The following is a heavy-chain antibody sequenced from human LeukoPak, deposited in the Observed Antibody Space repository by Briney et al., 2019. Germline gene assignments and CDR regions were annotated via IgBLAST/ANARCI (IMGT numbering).Heavy chain of an antibody. CDR3: VTFYGSGSRTFDY. CDR2: FDPEGGET. D-gene: IGHD3-10*01. CDR1: GYTLTELS. J-gene: IGHJ4*02. Sequence: ASVKVSCTVSGYTLTELSMHWVRQTPGKGLEWMGGFDPEGGETIYAQKFQGRVTMTRDTSTSTVYMELSSLRSEDTAVYYCVTFYGSGSRTFDYWGQGTLVTVSS. V-gene: IGHV1-24*01.